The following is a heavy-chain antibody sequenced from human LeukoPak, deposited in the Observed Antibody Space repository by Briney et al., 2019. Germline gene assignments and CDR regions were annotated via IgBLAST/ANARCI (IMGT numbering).Heavy chain of an antibody. CDR2: MNPNSGNT. CDR1: GYTFTSYA. V-gene: IGHV1-8*02. Sequence: ASVKVSCKASGYTFTSYAMNWVRQATGQGLEWMGWMNPNSGNTGYAQKFQGRVTMTRNTSISTAYMELSSLRSEDTAVYYCASFIAEGSGSYFRYWGQGTLVTVSS. J-gene: IGHJ4*02. D-gene: IGHD3-10*01. CDR3: ASFIAEGSGSYFRY.